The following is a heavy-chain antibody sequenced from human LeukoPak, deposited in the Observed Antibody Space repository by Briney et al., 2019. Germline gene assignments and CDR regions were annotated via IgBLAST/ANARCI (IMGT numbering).Heavy chain of an antibody. J-gene: IGHJ4*02. D-gene: IGHD3-10*01. CDR3: AKDHYYGSGSPYYFDY. CDR2: IRYDGTNK. V-gene: IGHV3-30*02. CDR1: GFTFSSYG. Sequence: PGRSLRLSCAASGFTFSSYGMHWVRQAPGKGLEWVAFIRYDGTNKYFADSMKGRFTVSRDNSKSTLYLQMNSLRAEDTALYYCAKDHYYGSGSPYYFDYWGQGTLVTVSS.